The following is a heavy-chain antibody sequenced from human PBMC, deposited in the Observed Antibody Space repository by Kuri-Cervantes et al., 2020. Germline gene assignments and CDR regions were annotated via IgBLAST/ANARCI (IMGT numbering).Heavy chain of an antibody. CDR3: ATKEWPTGAFHI. CDR1: GLTFSNAW. D-gene: IGHD3-3*01. J-gene: IGHJ3*02. Sequence: ESLKISCAVSGLTFSNAWMSWVRQAPGKGLEWIGEIFHSGSTNYNPSLKSRVTISVDKSKNQFSLNLSSVTAADTAVYYCATKEWPTGAFHIWGRGTMVTVSS. V-gene: IGHV4/OR15-8*01. CDR2: IFHSGST.